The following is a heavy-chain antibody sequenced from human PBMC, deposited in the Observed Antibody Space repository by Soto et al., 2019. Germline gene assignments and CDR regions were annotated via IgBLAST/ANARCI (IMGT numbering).Heavy chain of an antibody. CDR3: ARDRGGTDWENEGPDF. V-gene: IGHV1-46*01. D-gene: IGHD1-1*01. CDR2: INPSGGDT. Sequence: QVQLVQSRAEVKKPGASVKVSCKTSGYIFTSRYMHWVRQAPGQGLEWMAIINPSGGDTIYAQGFQGRVTVTSDTSTNTVYMELSALRFEDTAVYFCARDRGGTDWENEGPDFRSQGTKVIVSS. CDR1: GYIFTSRY. J-gene: IGHJ3*01.